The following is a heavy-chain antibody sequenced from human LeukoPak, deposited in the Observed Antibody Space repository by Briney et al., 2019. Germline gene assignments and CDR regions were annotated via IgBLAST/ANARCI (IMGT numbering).Heavy chain of an antibody. CDR3: ARARGSSPDVIRTSANYFDY. CDR2: IYHSGST. Sequence: SETLSLTCTVSGYSISSGYYWGWIRQPPGKGLEWIGSIYHSGSTYYNPSLKSRVTISVDTSKNQFSLKLSSVTAADTAVYYCARARGSSPDVIRTSANYFDYWGQGTLVTVSS. D-gene: IGHD6-25*01. J-gene: IGHJ4*02. CDR1: GYSISSGYY. V-gene: IGHV4-38-2*02.